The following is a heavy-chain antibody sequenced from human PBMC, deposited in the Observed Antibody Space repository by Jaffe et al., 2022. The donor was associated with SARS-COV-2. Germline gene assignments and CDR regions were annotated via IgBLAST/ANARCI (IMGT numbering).Heavy chain of an antibody. V-gene: IGHV1-18*01. J-gene: IGHJ6*03. CDR1: RYTFSSNG. CDR3: ARPLSGREGYQHYYMDV. D-gene: IGHD3-10*01. Sequence: QVQLVQSGAEVKKPGASVKVSCKASRYTFSSNGISWVRQAPGQGLEWMGWISIYNGNTNYAQNFQGRVTMTTDTSTNTAYMELRGLRSDDTAVYYCARPLSGREGYQHYYMDVWGKGTTVTVSS. CDR2: ISIYNGNT.